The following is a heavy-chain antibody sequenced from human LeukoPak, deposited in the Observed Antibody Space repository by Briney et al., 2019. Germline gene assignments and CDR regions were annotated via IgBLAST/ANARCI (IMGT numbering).Heavy chain of an antibody. CDR1: GGSISSYY. CDR2: IYYSGST. Sequence: PSETLSLTCTVSGGSISSYYWSWIRQPPGKGLEWIGYIYYSGSTNYNPSLKSRVTISVDTSKNQFSLKLSSVTAADTAVYYCARYSVDYYDSSGYYSHIDYWGQGTLVTVSS. J-gene: IGHJ4*02. CDR3: ARYSVDYYDSSGYYSHIDY. V-gene: IGHV4-59*01. D-gene: IGHD3-22*01.